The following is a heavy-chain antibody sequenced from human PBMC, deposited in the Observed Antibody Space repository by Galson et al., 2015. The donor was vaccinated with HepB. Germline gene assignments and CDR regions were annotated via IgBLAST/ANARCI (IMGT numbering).Heavy chain of an antibody. Sequence: CAISGDSVSSNSAAWNWIRQSPSRGLEWLGRTYYRSKWYNNYAVSVKSRITINPDTTKNQFSLQLNSVTPEDTAVYYCARDLFRTGVVTATSGAFNIWGQGTMVTVSS. D-gene: IGHD2-21*02. CDR1: GDSVSSNSAA. J-gene: IGHJ3*02. V-gene: IGHV6-1*01. CDR2: TYYRSKWYN. CDR3: ARDLFRTGVVTATSGAFNI.